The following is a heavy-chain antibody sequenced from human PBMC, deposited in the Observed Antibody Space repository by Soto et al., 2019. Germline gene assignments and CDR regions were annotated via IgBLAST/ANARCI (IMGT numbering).Heavy chain of an antibody. CDR1: GYTFTSYG. J-gene: IGHJ4*02. D-gene: IGHD3-10*01. CDR3: ARVSPSWFGELSSSDY. Sequence: QVQLVQSGAEVKKPGASVKVSCKASGYTFTSYGISWVRQAPGQGLEWMGWISAYNGNTNYAQKLQGRVTMTTDTSTSTAYMELTRLRSDATAVYYCARVSPSWFGELSSSDYWGQGTLVTVSS. CDR2: ISAYNGNT. V-gene: IGHV1-18*01.